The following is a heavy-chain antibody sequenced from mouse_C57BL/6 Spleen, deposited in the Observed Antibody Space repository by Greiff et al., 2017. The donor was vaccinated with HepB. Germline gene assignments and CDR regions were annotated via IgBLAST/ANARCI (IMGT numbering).Heavy chain of an antibody. Sequence: EVQRVESGGGLVKPGGSLKLSCAASGFTFSDYGMHWVRQAPEKGLEWVAYISSGSSTIYYADTVKGRFTISRDNAKNTLFLQMTSLRSEDTAMYYCASLIYWYFDVWGTGTTVTVSS. J-gene: IGHJ1*03. CDR3: ASLIYWYFDV. D-gene: IGHD1-3*01. CDR1: GFTFSDYG. V-gene: IGHV5-17*01. CDR2: ISSGSSTI.